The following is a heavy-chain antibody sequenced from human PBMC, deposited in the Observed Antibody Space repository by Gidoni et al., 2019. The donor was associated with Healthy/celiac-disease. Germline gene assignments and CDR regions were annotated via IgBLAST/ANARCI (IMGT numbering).Heavy chain of an antibody. D-gene: IGHD3-22*01. CDR3: ARESNDSSGYWSRYYYYYGMDV. CDR2: ISSSGRTI. J-gene: IGHJ6*02. CDR1: GFTFSSYD. Sequence: EVQLVESGGGLVQPGGSLRLSCAASGFTFSSYDMTWVRQAPGQGLEWVSYISSSGRTIYYADSVKGRFTISRDNAKNALYLQMNSLRAEDTAVYYCARESNDSSGYWSRYYYYYGMDVWGQGTTVTVSS. V-gene: IGHV3-48*03.